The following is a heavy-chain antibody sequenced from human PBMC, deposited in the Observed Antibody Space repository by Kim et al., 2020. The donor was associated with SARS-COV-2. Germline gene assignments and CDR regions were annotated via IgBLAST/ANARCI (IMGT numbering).Heavy chain of an antibody. V-gene: IGHV3-23*03. CDR3: AKGGFDFLTGLGYYAMDV. J-gene: IGHJ6*02. D-gene: IGHD3-9*01. Sequence: KGRFTISRDNSKTTLFLQMNSLRAEDTAVYYCAKGGFDFLTGLGYYAMDVWGQGTTVTVSS.